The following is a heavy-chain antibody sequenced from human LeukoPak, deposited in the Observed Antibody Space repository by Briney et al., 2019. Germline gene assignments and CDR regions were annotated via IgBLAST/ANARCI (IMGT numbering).Heavy chain of an antibody. CDR2: INPNSGGT. Sequence: ASVKVSCKASGYTFTRYYMHWVRQAPGQGREWMGWINPNSGGTNYAQKFKGRVTMTRDTSISTAYMELSRLRSDDTAVYYCARAVARFRFDYWGQGTLVTVSS. D-gene: IGHD3-3*01. CDR3: ARAVARFRFDY. J-gene: IGHJ4*02. CDR1: GYTFTRYY. V-gene: IGHV1-2*02.